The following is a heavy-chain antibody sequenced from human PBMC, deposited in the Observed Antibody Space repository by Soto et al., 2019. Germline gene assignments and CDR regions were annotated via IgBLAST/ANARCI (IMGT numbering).Heavy chain of an antibody. CDR2: IWYDGSNK. CDR1: GFIFISYG. J-gene: IGHJ5*02. D-gene: IGHD3-3*01. V-gene: IGHV3-33*01. Sequence: PGCCHRICCAACGFIFISYGMHWDRQATSKGLERVAVIWYDGSNKYYADSVKGRFTISRDNSKNTLYLQMNSLRAEDTAVYYCARGAYSVFWSGYSTPLRFDPWGQGTLVTVSS. CDR3: ARGAYSVFWSGYSTPLRFDP.